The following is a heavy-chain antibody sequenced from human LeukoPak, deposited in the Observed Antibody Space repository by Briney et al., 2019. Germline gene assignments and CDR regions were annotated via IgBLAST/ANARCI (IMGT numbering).Heavy chain of an antibody. CDR1: GVSLSGYY. V-gene: IGHV4-34*01. J-gene: IGHJ4*02. D-gene: IGHD3-22*01. CDR3: ARGRRRGSGYPIFDY. Sequence: SETLSLTCAVYGVSLSGYYWSWLRQPPGKGLEWIGEINHSGSTNYNPSLKSRVTISVDTSKNQFSLKLSSVTAADTAVYYCARGRRRGSGYPIFDYWGQGTLVTVSS. CDR2: INHSGST.